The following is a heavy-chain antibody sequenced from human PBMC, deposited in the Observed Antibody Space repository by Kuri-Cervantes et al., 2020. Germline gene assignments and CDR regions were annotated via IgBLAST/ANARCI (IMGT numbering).Heavy chain of an antibody. CDR1: GGSISSSSYY. Sequence: GSLRLSCTVSGGSISSSSYYWGWIRQPPGKGLEWIGSIYYSGSTYYNPSLKSRVTISVDTSKNQFSLKLSSVTAADTAVYYCARPMYSSGWYWAFDIWGQGAMVTVSS. J-gene: IGHJ3*02. D-gene: IGHD6-19*01. CDR3: ARPMYSSGWYWAFDI. CDR2: IYYSGST. V-gene: IGHV4-39*07.